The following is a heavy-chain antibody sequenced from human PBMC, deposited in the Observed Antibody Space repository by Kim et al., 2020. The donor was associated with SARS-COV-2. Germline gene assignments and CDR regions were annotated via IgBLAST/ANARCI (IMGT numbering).Heavy chain of an antibody. CDR2: ISAYNGNT. CDR1: GYTFTSYG. CDR3: AREAFYYDSSGYYYSWFDP. D-gene: IGHD3-22*01. V-gene: IGHV1-18*01. Sequence: ASVKVSCKASGYTFTSYGISWVRQAPGQGLEWMGWISAYNGNTNYAQKLQGRVTMTTDTSTSTAYMELRSLRSDDTAVYYCAREAFYYDSSGYYYSWFDPWGQGTLVTVSS. J-gene: IGHJ5*02.